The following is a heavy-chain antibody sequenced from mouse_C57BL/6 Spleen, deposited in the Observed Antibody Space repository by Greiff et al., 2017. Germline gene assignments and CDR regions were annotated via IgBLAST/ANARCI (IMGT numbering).Heavy chain of an antibody. V-gene: IGHV6-6*01. CDR3: TPRGYYGSSTFAY. Sequence: EVQRVESGGGLVQPGGSMKLSCAASGFTFSDAWMDWVRQSPEKGLEWVAEIRNKANNHATYYAESVKGRFTISRDDSKSSVYLQMNSLRAEDTGIYYCTPRGYYGSSTFAYWGQGTLVTVSA. CDR2: IRNKANNHAT. CDR1: GFTFSDAW. J-gene: IGHJ3*01. D-gene: IGHD1-1*01.